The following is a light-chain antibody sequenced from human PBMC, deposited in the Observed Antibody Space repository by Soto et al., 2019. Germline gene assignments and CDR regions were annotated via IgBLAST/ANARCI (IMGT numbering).Light chain of an antibody. Sequence: QPVLTQSPSASASLGASVTLTCTLSSGHSRSAIAWHQQQPEKGPRYLMKLNSDGSHRKGDGIPDRFSGSSSGAERYLTISSLQSEDEADYYCQTWGTGSWVFGGGTKLTVL. CDR3: QTWGTGSWV. V-gene: IGLV4-69*01. CDR1: SGHSRSA. CDR2: LNSDGSH. J-gene: IGLJ3*02.